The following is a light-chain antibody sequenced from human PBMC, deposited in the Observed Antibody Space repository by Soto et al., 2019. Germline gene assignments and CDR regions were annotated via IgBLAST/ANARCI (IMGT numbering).Light chain of an antibody. V-gene: IGLV2-14*03. J-gene: IGLJ1*01. CDR1: SSDVGGYNY. CDR3: SSYTSSSTEV. CDR2: DVN. Sequence: QSALTQPASVSGSPGQSITISCTGTSSDVGGYNYVSWYQHHPGKAPKLLIYDVNSRPSGVSDRSSGSKSGNTASLTISGLQAEDEADYYCSSYTSSSTEVFGTGTKVTVL.